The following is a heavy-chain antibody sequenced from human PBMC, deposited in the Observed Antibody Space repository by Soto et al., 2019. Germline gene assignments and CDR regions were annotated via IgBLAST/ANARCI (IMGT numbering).Heavy chain of an antibody. CDR3: ARLLMSYYRFDS. Sequence: QVQLQESDPGLVKPSETLSLTCSVSGDSFISADFYWSWIRQPPGKGLEWMGNIYYSGSTDYNPSLKSRLSISLDSSKSQFSLRLRSVTAADTAVYYCARLLMSYYRFDSWGQGTLVAVSS. V-gene: IGHV4-30-4*01. CDR1: GDSFISADFY. D-gene: IGHD3-10*01. J-gene: IGHJ4*02. CDR2: IYYSGST.